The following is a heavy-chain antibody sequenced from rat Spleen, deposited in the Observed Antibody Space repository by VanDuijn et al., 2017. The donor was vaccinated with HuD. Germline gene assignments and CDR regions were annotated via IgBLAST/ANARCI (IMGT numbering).Heavy chain of an antibody. J-gene: IGHJ2*01. D-gene: IGHD2-3*01. Sequence: QVQLKESGPGLVQPSQTLSLTCTVSGFSLSNYGVIWVRQPPGKGLEWMGGIWGDGVTDYNSALNSRVSINRDTSKSQVFLKMNSLQAEDTAIYHCVRAGYNFDYWGQGVVVTVSS. CDR3: VRAGYNFDY. CDR1: GFSLSNYG. CDR2: IWGDGVT. V-gene: IGHV2-13*01.